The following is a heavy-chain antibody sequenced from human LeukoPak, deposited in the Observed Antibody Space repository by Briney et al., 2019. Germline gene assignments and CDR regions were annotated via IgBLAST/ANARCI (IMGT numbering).Heavy chain of an antibody. Sequence: ASVKVSCKASGYTFTGYYMHWVRQAPGQGLEWMGWINPNSGGTNYAQRLQGRVTMTRDTSISTAYMELSRLRSDDTAVYYCARDAPVDYDSSGYYSAEYFQHWGQGTLVTVSS. J-gene: IGHJ1*01. D-gene: IGHD3-22*01. CDR1: GYTFTGYY. CDR2: INPNSGGT. V-gene: IGHV1-2*02. CDR3: ARDAPVDYDSSGYYSAEYFQH.